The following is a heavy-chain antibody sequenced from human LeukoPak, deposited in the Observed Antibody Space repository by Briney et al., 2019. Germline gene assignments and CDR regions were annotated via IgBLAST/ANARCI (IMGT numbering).Heavy chain of an antibody. D-gene: IGHD3-9*01. CDR1: KFTFSTSA. Sequence: GGSLRLSCAASKFTFSTSAMSWVRQAPGKGLEWVSAISGSGANTYYVDSVKGRFTISRDNSKNTLYLEMSSLRADDTAVYYCAKESQTYYDIMTGYPNYYFDYWGQGTLVTVSS. J-gene: IGHJ4*02. CDR3: AKESQTYYDIMTGYPNYYFDY. V-gene: IGHV3-23*01. CDR2: ISGSGANT.